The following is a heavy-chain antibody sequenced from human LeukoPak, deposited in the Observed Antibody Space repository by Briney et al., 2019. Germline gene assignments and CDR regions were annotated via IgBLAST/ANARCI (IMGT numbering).Heavy chain of an antibody. Sequence: PGRSLRLSCAASGFTFDDYAMHWVRQAPGKGLEWVSGISWNSGSIDYADSVKGRFTISRDNAKNSLYLQMNSLRAEDTALYYCAKDMRRYNWNDAIDYWGQGTLVTVSS. V-gene: IGHV3-9*01. D-gene: IGHD1-1*01. CDR2: ISWNSGSI. J-gene: IGHJ4*02. CDR1: GFTFDDYA. CDR3: AKDMRRYNWNDAIDY.